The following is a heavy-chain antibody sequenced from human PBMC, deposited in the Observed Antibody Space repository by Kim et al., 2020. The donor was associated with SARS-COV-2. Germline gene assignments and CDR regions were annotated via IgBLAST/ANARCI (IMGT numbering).Heavy chain of an antibody. J-gene: IGHJ5*02. V-gene: IGHV3-21*01. CDR1: GFTFSSYS. D-gene: IGHD4-17*01. Sequence: GGSLRLSCAASGFTFSSYSMNWVRQAPGKGLEWVSSISSSSSYIYYADSVKGRFTISRDNAKNSLYLQMNSLRAEDTAVYYCASETLDYGGNSYPVPPKTWGQGTLVTVSS. CDR3: ASETLDYGGNSYPVPPKT. CDR2: ISSSSSYI.